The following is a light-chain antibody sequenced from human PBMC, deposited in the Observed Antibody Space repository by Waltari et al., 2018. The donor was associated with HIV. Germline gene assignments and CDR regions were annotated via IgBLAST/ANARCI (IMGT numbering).Light chain of an antibody. V-gene: IGLV1-44*01. CDR3: ATLDDSLYGR. CDR2: MTN. J-gene: IGLJ3*02. CDR1: SSNIGNND. Sequence: QSVLTQPPSASGTPGQTVVISCSGNSSNIGNNDVTWYKVLPGSAPRLLIYMTNVRPSGVPCRFSGSRSGTSASLAIHALQSEDEADYYCATLDDSLYGRFGGGTKLTV.